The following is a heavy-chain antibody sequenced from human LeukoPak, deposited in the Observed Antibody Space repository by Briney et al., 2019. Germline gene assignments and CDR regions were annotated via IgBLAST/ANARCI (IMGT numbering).Heavy chain of an antibody. CDR2: TNPSGSST. CDR3: ARAHTSAPGTLFDY. J-gene: IGHJ4*02. CDR1: GYTFISYY. Sequence: ASVKVSCKTSGYTFISYYMHWVRQAPGQGLEWMGRTNPSGSSTRYAQKLQGRVTMTKDTSTSTLYMELSSLGSEDTAVYYCARAHTSAPGTLFDYWGQGTLVTVSS. D-gene: IGHD3-3*01. V-gene: IGHV1-46*01.